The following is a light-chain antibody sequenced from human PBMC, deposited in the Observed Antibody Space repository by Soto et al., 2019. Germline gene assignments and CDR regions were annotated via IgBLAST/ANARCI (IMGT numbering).Light chain of an antibody. J-gene: IGKJ4*01. CDR2: WAS. CDR1: QRVLYSSNNKNY. V-gene: IGKV4-1*01. CDR3: QQYYSTLT. Sequence: DIVMTQSPDSLAVSLGERATINCKSSQRVLYSSNNKNYLAWYQQKPGQPPKLLIYWASTRESVVPDRFTGSGSVTDFTLTISIMQAEDVSVYYCQQYYSTLTFGGGTKVEIK.